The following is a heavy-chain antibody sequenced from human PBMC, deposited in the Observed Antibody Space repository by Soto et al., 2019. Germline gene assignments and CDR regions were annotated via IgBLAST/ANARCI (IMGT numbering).Heavy chain of an antibody. J-gene: IGHJ3*02. CDR1: GFSFSDYG. D-gene: IGHD2-8*01. CDR3: ASPYCTNGVCVPSDAFDI. V-gene: IGHV3-33*01. Sequence: GGSLRLSCAASGFSFSDYGMHWVRQAPGKGLEWVAVIGYDGSNKYYADSVKGPFTISRDNSKNTLYLQMNSLRAEDTAVYYCASPYCTNGVCVPSDAFDIWGQGTMVTVSS. CDR2: IGYDGSNK.